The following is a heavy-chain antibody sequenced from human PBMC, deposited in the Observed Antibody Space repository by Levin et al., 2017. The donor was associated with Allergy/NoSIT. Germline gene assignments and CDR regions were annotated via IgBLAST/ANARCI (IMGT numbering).Heavy chain of an antibody. CDR2: ISWNSGYI. Sequence: GGSLRLSCAASGFTFDDYAMHWVRQVPGKGLEWVSGISWNSGYIGYADSVKGRFSISRDNAKNSLYLQMNSLRAEDTALYYCAKDISYCSSTSCYGQYYYGMDVWGQGTTVTVSS. D-gene: IGHD2-2*01. CDR1: GFTFDDYA. V-gene: IGHV3-9*01. CDR3: AKDISYCSSTSCYGQYYYGMDV. J-gene: IGHJ6*02.